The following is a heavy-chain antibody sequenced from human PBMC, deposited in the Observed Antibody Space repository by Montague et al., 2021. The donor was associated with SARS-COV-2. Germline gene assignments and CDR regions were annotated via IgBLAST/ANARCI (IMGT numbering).Heavy chain of an antibody. CDR3: TRGYSGYGDPTEFDP. J-gene: IGHJ5*02. V-gene: IGHV4-39*01. CDR2: IYYSGST. CDR1: GGSISSSSYY. Sequence: SETLSLTCTVSGGSISSSSYYWGWIRQPPGKGLEWIGSIYYSGSTYYNPSLKSRVTISVDTSKNQFSLKLSSVTAADTAVYYCTRGYSGYGDPTEFDPWGQGTLVTVSS. D-gene: IGHD5-12*01.